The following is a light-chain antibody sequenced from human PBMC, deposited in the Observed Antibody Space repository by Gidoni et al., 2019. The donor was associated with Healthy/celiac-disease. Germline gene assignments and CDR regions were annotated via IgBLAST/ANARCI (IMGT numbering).Light chain of an antibody. V-gene: IGLV1-44*01. Sequence: QSVLTQPPSASGTPGQRVTISCSVSSSNIGSNTGNWYQQLPGTAPKLLIYSNNQRPSGVPDRFSGSKSGTSASLAISGLQSEDEADYYCAAWDDSLNGWVFGGGTKLTVL. CDR1: SSNIGSNT. CDR3: AAWDDSLNGWV. J-gene: IGLJ3*02. CDR2: SNN.